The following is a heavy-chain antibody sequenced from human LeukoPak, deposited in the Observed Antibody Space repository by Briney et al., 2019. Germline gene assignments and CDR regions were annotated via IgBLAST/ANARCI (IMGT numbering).Heavy chain of an antibody. Sequence: SETLSLTCTVSGGSISSYYWSWIRQPPGKGLEWIGYIYYSGSTNYNPSLKSRVTISVDTSKNQFSLKLTSVAAADTAVYYCGGGGAIAAAGVDYWGHGTLVTVSS. V-gene: IGHV4-59*12. CDR1: GGSISSYY. CDR3: GGGGAIAAAGVDY. J-gene: IGHJ4*01. D-gene: IGHD6-13*01. CDR2: IYYSGST.